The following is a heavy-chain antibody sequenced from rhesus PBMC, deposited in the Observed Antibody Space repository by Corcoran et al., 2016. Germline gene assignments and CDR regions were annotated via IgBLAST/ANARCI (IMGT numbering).Heavy chain of an antibody. J-gene: IGHJ4*01. D-gene: IGHD6-43*01. CDR3: TRVQYSSSPIDY. CDR1: GYSRSSGFY. CDR2: IFGSSGST. Sequence: QVQLQESGPGLVKPSETLSLTCAVPGYSRSSGFYWGWIRQPPGMGLEYIGYIFGSSGSTYYNPSLKSRITISKDTSKNQFSLRLSSVTAADTAVYYCTRVQYSSSPIDYWGQGVQVTVSS. V-gene: IGHV4-99*02.